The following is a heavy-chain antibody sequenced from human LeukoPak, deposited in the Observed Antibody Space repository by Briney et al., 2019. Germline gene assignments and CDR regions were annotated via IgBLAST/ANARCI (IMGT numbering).Heavy chain of an antibody. CDR1: GGSISSYY. J-gene: IGHJ3*02. CDR2: IYYSGST. V-gene: IGHV4-59*01. D-gene: IGHD6-13*01. CDR3: ARDQQGSSWSTFAFDI. Sequence: SETLSLTCTVSGGSISSYYWSWIRQPPGRGLEWIGYIYYSGSTNYNPSLKSRVTISVDTSKNQFSLKLSSVTAADTAVYYCARDQQGSSWSTFAFDIWGQGTMVTVSS.